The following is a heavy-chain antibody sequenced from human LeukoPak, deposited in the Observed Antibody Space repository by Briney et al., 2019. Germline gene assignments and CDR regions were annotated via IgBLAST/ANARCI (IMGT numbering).Heavy chain of an antibody. D-gene: IGHD7-27*01. CDR1: GGSISSGSYY. J-gene: IGHJ5*02. CDR3: AREINWAEPSPSYNWFDP. V-gene: IGHV4-61*02. CDR2: IYTSGST. Sequence: SQTLSLTCTVSGGSISSGSYYWSWIRQPAGKGLEWIGRIYTSGSTNYNPSLKSRVTISVDTSKNQFSLKLSSVTAADTAVYYRAREINWAEPSPSYNWFDPWGQGTLVTVSS.